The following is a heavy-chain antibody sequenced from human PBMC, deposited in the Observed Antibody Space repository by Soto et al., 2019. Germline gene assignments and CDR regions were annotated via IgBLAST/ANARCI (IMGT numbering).Heavy chain of an antibody. Sequence: PGGCLRLSWTTSGFIFGGYAMYWFRQAPGKGLECIGFIRNLKYGGTADYAASVRGRFTISRDDSKSIAYLQMNSLKTEDTAVYYCTRDALVPAITDRNYFYYGLDVWGQGTTVTVSS. D-gene: IGHD2-2*01. J-gene: IGHJ6*02. CDR1: GFIFGGYA. V-gene: IGHV3-49*03. CDR2: IRNLKYGGTA. CDR3: TRDALVPAITDRNYFYYGLDV.